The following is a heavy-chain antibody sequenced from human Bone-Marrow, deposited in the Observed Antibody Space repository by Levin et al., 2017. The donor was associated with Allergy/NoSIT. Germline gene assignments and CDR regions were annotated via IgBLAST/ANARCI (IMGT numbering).Heavy chain of an antibody. CDR3: ARGWEQLDY. Sequence: SETLSLTCTVSGGSISIHYWTWIRQPPGKGLEWIGYIYYSGSTTYNPSLRSRATISVDTSKNQLSLRLSSVTAADTAVYYCARGWEQLDYWGQGTLVTVSS. J-gene: IGHJ4*02. CDR2: IYYSGST. V-gene: IGHV4-59*11. D-gene: IGHD1-26*01. CDR1: GGSISIHY.